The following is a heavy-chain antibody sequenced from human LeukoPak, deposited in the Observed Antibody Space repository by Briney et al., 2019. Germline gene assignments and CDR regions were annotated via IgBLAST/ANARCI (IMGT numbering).Heavy chain of an antibody. J-gene: IGHJ4*02. CDR1: GFTFNSYE. D-gene: IGHD4-11*01. V-gene: IGHV3-72*01. CDR2: TTNKANIYTT. CDR3: ARGRETTLYYFDY. Sequence: PGGSLRLSCAASGFTFNSYEMNWVRQAPGKGLEWVGRTTNKANIYTTEYGASVRGRFTISRDDSKNSLYLQMNSLKTEDTALYYCARGRETTLYYFDYWGQGTLVTVSS.